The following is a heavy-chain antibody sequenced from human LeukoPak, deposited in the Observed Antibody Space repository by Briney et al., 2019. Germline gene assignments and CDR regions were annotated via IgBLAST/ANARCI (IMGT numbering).Heavy chain of an antibody. Sequence: AGGSLRLSCAASGFTFSSYWMHWVRQAPGKGLAWVSRINSDGSSTSYADSVKGRFTISRDNAKNTLYLQMNSLRAEDTAVYYCASHNDYWGQGTLVTVSS. J-gene: IGHJ4*02. CDR2: INSDGSST. V-gene: IGHV3-74*01. D-gene: IGHD1-1*01. CDR1: GFTFSSYW. CDR3: ASHNDY.